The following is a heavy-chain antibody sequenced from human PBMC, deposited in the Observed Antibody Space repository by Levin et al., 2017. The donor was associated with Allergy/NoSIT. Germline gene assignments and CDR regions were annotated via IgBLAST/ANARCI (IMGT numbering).Heavy chain of an antibody. CDR2: ISSSSSTI. Sequence: GESLKISCAASGFTFSSYSMNWVRQAPGKGLEWVSYISSSSSTIYYADSVKGRFTISRDNAKNSLYLQMNSLRAEDTAVYYCARDAPQLRYFDWSVLGPFDYWGQGTLVTVSS. J-gene: IGHJ4*02. CDR3: ARDAPQLRYFDWSVLGPFDY. CDR1: GFTFSSYS. D-gene: IGHD3-9*01. V-gene: IGHV3-48*01.